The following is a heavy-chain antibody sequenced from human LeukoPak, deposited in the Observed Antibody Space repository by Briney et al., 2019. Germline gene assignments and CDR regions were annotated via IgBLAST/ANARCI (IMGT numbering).Heavy chain of an antibody. Sequence: ASVKVSCKASGYTFTSYDINWVRQATGQGLEWMGWMNPNSGNTGYAQKFQGRVTITRNTSISTAYMELNSLRAEDTAVYYCARGKLVTPYSGFDSWGPGSLVTVSS. J-gene: IGHJ4*02. CDR2: MNPNSGNT. D-gene: IGHD2-21*01. V-gene: IGHV1-8*03. CDR1: GYTFTSYD. CDR3: ARGKLVTPYSGFDS.